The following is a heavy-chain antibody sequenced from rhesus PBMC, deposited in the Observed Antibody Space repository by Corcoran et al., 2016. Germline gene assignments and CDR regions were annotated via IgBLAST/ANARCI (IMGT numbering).Heavy chain of an antibody. D-gene: IGHD6-25*01. CDR1: GFTFSDYY. J-gene: IGHJ1*01. Sequence: EVQLVESGGGLVQPGGSLRLSCAASGFTFSDYYMSWVRQAPGKGPEWVGFIIHKANDRTAEYAAYVKVRFTISRDDSKTVTYLQMNSLKTEDTAVYYCTTYLLYSGSADEYFEFWGQGALVTVSS. CDR3: TTYLLYSGSADEYFEF. V-gene: IGHV3S22*01. CDR2: IIHKANDRTA.